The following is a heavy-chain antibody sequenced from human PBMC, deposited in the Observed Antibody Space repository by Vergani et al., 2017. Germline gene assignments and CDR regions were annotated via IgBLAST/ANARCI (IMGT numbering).Heavy chain of an antibody. D-gene: IGHD3-3*01. CDR1: GYSFTSYW. CDR2: IYPGDSDT. J-gene: IGHJ4*02. V-gene: IGHV5-51*01. CDR3: ARTYYDFWSGYPSXFDY. Sequence: EVQLVQSGAEVKKPGESLKISCKGSGYSFTSYWIGWVRQMPGKGLEWMGLIYPGDSDTRSSPSFQGQVTISADKSISTAYLQWSSLEASDTAMYYCARTYYDFWSGYPSXFDYWGQGTLVTVSS.